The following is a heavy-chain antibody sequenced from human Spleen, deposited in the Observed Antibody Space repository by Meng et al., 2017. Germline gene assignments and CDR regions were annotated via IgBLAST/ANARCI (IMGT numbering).Heavy chain of an antibody. D-gene: IGHD6-19*01. J-gene: IGHJ3*02. CDR1: GFLFTDYF. Sequence: GESLKISCAASGFLFTDYFMTWIRQSPGKGLEWVAYISPSGGTIYYADSVKGRFTISRDNAKESVDLQMNSLRPEDTALYYCAKDIDMVAGTHDAFDIWGQGTMVTVSS. CDR2: ISPSGGTI. CDR3: AKDIDMVAGTHDAFDI. V-gene: IGHV3-11*01.